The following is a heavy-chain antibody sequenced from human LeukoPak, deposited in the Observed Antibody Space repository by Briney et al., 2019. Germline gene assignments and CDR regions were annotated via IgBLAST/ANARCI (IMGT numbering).Heavy chain of an antibody. CDR2: FSGGGGSP. Sequence: GGSLRLSWAASGFTFSSYAMSWVRQAPGKGLEWVSGFSGGGGSPDYADSVKGRFTISRDNSKNTLCLQMNSLRAEDTAIYYCAKGKVVPATIYDYWGQGTLVTVSS. CDR3: AKGKVVPATIYDY. V-gene: IGHV3-23*01. CDR1: GFTFSSYA. J-gene: IGHJ4*02. D-gene: IGHD2-2*02.